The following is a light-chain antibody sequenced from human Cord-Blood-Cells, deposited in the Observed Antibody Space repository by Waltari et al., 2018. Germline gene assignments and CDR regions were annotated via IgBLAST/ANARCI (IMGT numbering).Light chain of an antibody. CDR1: QVISSW. V-gene: IGKV1D-16*01. CDR2: SAS. CDR3: HLYNSYPYT. J-gene: IGKJ2*01. Sequence: DIQMTQSPSSVSASVGDRVTITCRASQVISSWLAWYQQKPGKAPKLLIYSASSLQSGVPSRFSVSGSGTEFTLTISSLQPDDVATYYCHLYNSYPYTFGQGTKLEIK.